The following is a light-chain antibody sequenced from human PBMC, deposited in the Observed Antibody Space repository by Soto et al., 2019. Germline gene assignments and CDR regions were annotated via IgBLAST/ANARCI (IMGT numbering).Light chain of an antibody. Sequence: QSVLTQSASVSGYPGQSITISCTGTSSDVGGYNYVSWYQQHPGKAPKLMIYDVSNRPSGVSNRFSGSKSGNTASLTISGLQAEDEADYYCSSYTSSSTLFGGGTKLTVL. V-gene: IGLV2-14*01. CDR2: DVS. CDR3: SSYTSSSTL. J-gene: IGLJ2*01. CDR1: SSDVGGYNY.